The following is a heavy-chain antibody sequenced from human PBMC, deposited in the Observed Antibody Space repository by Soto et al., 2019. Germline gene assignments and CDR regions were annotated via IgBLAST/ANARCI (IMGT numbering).Heavy chain of an antibody. D-gene: IGHD3-22*01. CDR3: ARQGHYYDSSGYSWFDS. CDR1: GCSISSFY. V-gene: IGHV4-59*08. J-gene: IGHJ5*01. Sequence: PSETLSLTCPFSGCSISSFYWSWIRQPPGKGLEWIGYIYYSGSTNYNPSLKSRVTISVDTSKNQFSLKLSSVTAADTAVYYCARQGHYYDSSGYSWFDSWGQGTLVTVSS. CDR2: IYYSGST.